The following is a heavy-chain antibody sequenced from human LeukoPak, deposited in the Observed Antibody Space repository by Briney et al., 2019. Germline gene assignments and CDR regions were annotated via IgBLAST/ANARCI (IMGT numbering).Heavy chain of an antibody. V-gene: IGHV4-34*01. D-gene: IGHD3-22*01. CDR1: GESFSGYY. J-gene: IGHJ3*02. CDR3: ARGVLRYYDSSGYPDAFDI. CDR2: INHSGST. Sequence: PSETLSLTCAVYGESFSGYYWSWIRQPPGKGLEWIGEINHSGSTNYNPSLKSRVTISVDTSKNQFSLKLSSVTAADTAVYYCARGVLRYYDSSGYPDAFDIWGQGTMVTVSS.